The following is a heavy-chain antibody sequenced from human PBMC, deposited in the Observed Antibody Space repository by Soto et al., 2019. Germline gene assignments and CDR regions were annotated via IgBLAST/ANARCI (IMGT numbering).Heavy chain of an antibody. CDR1: GFTFSGYY. J-gene: IGHJ5*02. Sequence: GGSLRLSCAASGFTFSGYYMSWIRQAPGKGLEWVSYISSSSSYTNYADSVKGRFTISRDNAKNSLYLQMNSLRAEDTAVYYCARENYDSSGSSLSWFDPWGQGTLVTVSS. V-gene: IGHV3-11*05. CDR3: ARENYDSSGSSLSWFDP. CDR2: ISSSSSYT. D-gene: IGHD3-22*01.